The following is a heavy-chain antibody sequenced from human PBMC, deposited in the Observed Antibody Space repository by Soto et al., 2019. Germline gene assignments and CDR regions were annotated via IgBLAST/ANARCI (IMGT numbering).Heavy chain of an antibody. CDR2: VRSKANSYAT. D-gene: IGHD2-15*01. V-gene: IGHV3-73*01. CDR1: GFTFSGSA. Sequence: GGSLRLSCAASGFTFSGSAMHWVRQASGKGLEWVGRVRSKANSYATAYAASVKGRFTISRDDSKNTAYLQMNSLKTEDTAVYYCTRHRGGSGYDYYYGMDVWGQGTTVTVSS. CDR3: TRHRGGSGYDYYYGMDV. J-gene: IGHJ6*02.